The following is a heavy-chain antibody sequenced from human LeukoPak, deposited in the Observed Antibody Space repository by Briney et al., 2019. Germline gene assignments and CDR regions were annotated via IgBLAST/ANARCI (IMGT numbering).Heavy chain of an antibody. CDR2: ISAYNGNT. J-gene: IGHJ4*02. V-gene: IGHV1-18*01. D-gene: IGHD5-12*01. CDR3: ARGGSGYDPTYFDY. Sequence: ASVKVSCKASGYTFTSYGISWVRQAPGQGLEWMGWISAYNGNTNYAQKLQGRGTMTTDTSTSTAYMELSSLRSEDTAVYYCARGGSGYDPTYFDYWGQGTLVTVSS. CDR1: GYTFTSYG.